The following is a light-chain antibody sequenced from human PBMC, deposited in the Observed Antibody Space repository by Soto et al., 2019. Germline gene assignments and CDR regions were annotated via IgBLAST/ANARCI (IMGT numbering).Light chain of an antibody. CDR2: EVT. CDR1: SSDVGGYNS. J-gene: IGLJ1*01. CDR3: SSYTSSSTRG. V-gene: IGLV2-14*01. Sequence: QSVLTQPASVSGSPGQSITISCTGTSSDVGGYNSVSWYQQHPGKAPKLVIYEVTNRPSGISNRFSGSKSGNTASLTISGLQAEGEADYYCSSYTSSSTRGFGTGTKVTV.